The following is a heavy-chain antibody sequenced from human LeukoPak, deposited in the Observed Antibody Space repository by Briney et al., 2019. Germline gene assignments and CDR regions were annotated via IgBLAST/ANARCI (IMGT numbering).Heavy chain of an antibody. J-gene: IGHJ6*03. CDR3: ARAQPDTGYSSSWYEEYYMDV. Sequence: GGSLRLSCAASGFTFSSYSMNWVRQAPGKGLERVSYISSSSSTIYYADSVKGRFTISRDNAKNSLYLQMNSLRDEDTAVYYCARAQPDTGYSSSWYEEYYMDVWGKGTTVTVSS. V-gene: IGHV3-48*02. CDR1: GFTFSSYS. D-gene: IGHD6-13*01. CDR2: ISSSSSTI.